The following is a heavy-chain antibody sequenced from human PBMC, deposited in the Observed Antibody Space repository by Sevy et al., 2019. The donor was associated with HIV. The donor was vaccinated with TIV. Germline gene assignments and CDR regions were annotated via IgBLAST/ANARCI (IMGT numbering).Heavy chain of an antibody. Sequence: GGSLRLSCAASGFTFSRYWMHWVRQAPGKGLVWVSRINSDESNTGYADSVKGRFTISRDTAKNTLYLQMNSLRAEDTAVYYCARDLGSTTSYYYGMDFWGQGTTVTVSS. CDR1: GFTFSRYW. V-gene: IGHV3-74*01. CDR3: ARDLGSTTSYYYGMDF. CDR2: INSDESNT. J-gene: IGHJ6*02. D-gene: IGHD2-2*01.